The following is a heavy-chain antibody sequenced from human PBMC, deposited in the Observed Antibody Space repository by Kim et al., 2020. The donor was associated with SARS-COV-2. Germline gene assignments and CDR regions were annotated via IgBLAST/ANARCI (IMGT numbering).Heavy chain of an antibody. J-gene: IGHJ4*02. CDR1: GFTFSSYS. D-gene: IGHD6-6*01. Sequence: GGSLRLSCAASGFTFSSYSMNWVRQAPGKGLEWVSSISSSSSYIYYADSVKGRFTISRDNAKNSLYLQMNGLRAEDTAVYYCARDPPYSSSSDFDYWGQGTLVTVSS. CDR2: ISSSSSYI. V-gene: IGHV3-21*01. CDR3: ARDPPYSSSSDFDY.